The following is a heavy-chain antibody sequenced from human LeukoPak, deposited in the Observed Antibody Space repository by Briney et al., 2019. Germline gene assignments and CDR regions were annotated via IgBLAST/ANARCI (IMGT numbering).Heavy chain of an antibody. V-gene: IGHV4-59*11. J-gene: IGHJ3*02. CDR2: IYYSGST. CDR3: ARDFKDAFDI. Sequence: PSETLSLTCAVYGGSFSGHYWSWIRQPPGRGLEWIGYIYYSGSTNYNPSLKSRVTISVDTSKNQFSLKLSSVTAADTAVYYCARDFKDAFDIWGQGTMVIVSS. CDR1: GGSFSGHY.